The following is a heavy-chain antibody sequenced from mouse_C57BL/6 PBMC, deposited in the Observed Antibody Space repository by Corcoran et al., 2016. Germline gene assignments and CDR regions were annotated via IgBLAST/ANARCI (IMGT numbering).Heavy chain of an antibody. D-gene: IGHD4-1*01. CDR2: INTYSGVP. CDR1: GYTFTTYG. Sequence: QIQLVQSGPELKKPGETVKISCKASGYTFTTYGMSWVKQAPGKGLKWMGWINTYSGVPTYADDFKGRFAFSLETSASTAYLQINNLKHEDTATYFCAITGDYWGQGTTLTVSS. CDR3: AITGDY. J-gene: IGHJ2*01. V-gene: IGHV9-3*01.